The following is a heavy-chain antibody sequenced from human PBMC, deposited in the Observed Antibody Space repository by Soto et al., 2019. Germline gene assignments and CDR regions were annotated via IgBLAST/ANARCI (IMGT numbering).Heavy chain of an antibody. Sequence: PRLSCAASGFTFSSYSMHWVRQAPGKGLEWVAAISYDGSNKYYADSVKVRFTISRDNWKNTLYLLMNSLRSEDTAVYYCAKDRNPLRELPRGDIDYWGQGTLVTVS. D-gene: IGHD1-26*01. CDR2: ISYDGSNK. V-gene: IGHV3-30*18. CDR3: AKDRNPLRELPRGDIDY. CDR1: GFTFSSYS. J-gene: IGHJ4*02.